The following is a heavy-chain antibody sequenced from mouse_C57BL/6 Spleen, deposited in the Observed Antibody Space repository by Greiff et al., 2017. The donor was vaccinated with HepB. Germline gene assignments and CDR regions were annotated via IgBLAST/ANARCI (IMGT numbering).Heavy chain of an antibody. Sequence: VQLQQSGPELVKPGASVKISCKASGYAFSSSWMNWVKQRPGKGLEWIGRIYPGDGNTNYNGKFKGKATLTADKSSSTSYMQLSSLTSEDSAVYFCARSNYYGSFYAIDYWGQGTSVTVSS. CDR1: GYAFSSSW. V-gene: IGHV1-82*01. J-gene: IGHJ4*01. D-gene: IGHD1-1*01. CDR2: IYPGDGNT. CDR3: ARSNYYGSFYAIDY.